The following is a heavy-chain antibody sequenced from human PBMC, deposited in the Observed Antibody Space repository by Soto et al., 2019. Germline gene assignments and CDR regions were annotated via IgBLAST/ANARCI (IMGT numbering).Heavy chain of an antibody. Sequence: GGSLRLSCAASGFTFSSYAMSWVRQAPGKGLEWVSAIRGSGGSTYYADSVKGRFTISRDNSKNTLYLQMNSLRAEDTAVYYCAKGTSGYAKLYYFDYWGQGTLVTVSS. CDR3: AKGTSGYAKLYYFDY. J-gene: IGHJ4*02. D-gene: IGHD5-12*01. CDR2: IRGSGGST. CDR1: GFTFSSYA. V-gene: IGHV3-23*01.